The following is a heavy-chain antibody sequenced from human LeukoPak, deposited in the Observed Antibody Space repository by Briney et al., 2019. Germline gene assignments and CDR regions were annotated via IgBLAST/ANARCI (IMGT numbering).Heavy chain of an antibody. V-gene: IGHV3-64*04. J-gene: IGHJ4*02. CDR1: CLIFGVST. CDR2: ISTAGRST. CDR3: ARGYDFWSGSDY. Sequence: GSLRPSWAASCLIFGVSTIHLVRPAPGKGPEFVSSISTAGRSTYYADSVKGQFTISRDNSKNTLYLQMNSLRAEDTAVYYCARGYDFWSGSDYWGQGTLVTVSS. D-gene: IGHD3-3*01.